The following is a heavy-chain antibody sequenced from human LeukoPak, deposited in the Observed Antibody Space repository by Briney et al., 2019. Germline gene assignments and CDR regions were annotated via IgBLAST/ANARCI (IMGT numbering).Heavy chain of an antibody. Sequence: SVKVSCKASGGTFSNYFFSWVRPAPGQGLEWMGEVPPIFRSADYAQKFQGRVTITADESRGTAYMALSSPISGDTAVYYCATAQSSRWPPAPIHYWGQGTLVTVSS. D-gene: IGHD6-13*01. V-gene: IGHV1-69*13. CDR2: VPPIFRSA. CDR1: GGTFSNYF. CDR3: ATAQSSRWPPAPIHY. J-gene: IGHJ4*02.